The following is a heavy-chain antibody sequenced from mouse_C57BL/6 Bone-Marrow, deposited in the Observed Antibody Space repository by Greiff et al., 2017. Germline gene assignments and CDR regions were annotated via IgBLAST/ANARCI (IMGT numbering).Heavy chain of an antibody. CDR2: ISYDGSN. CDR1: GYSITSGYY. CDR3: ARDRIYDGFAY. J-gene: IGHJ3*01. Sequence: EVKLQESGPGLVKPSQSLSLTCSVTGYSITSGYYWNWIRQFPGNKLEWMGYISYDGSNNYNPSLKKRISITRDTSKNQFFMKLNSVTTEDTAKYYCARDRIYDGFAYWGQGTLVTVSA. V-gene: IGHV3-6*01. D-gene: IGHD2-3*01.